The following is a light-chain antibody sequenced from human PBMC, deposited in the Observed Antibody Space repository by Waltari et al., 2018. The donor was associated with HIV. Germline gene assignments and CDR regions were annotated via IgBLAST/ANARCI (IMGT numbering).Light chain of an antibody. CDR1: RSLLDSDDGNTY. CDR3: MQRREFQIT. V-gene: IGKV2-40*01. J-gene: IGKJ5*01. Sequence: DIVMTQNQFSLPVSPGEPASISCRSSRSLLDSDDGNTYLECYLQKPGQSPQPLIYSLSYRAAVGPDRFSGSGSGTDFTLQIRRVKAEDVGIYYCMQRREFQITFGQGTRLEIK. CDR2: SLS.